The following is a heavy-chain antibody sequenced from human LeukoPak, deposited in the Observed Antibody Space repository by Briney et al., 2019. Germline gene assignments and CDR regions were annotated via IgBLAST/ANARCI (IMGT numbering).Heavy chain of an antibody. Sequence: GASLRLSCAASGFTFSSYAMSRVRQAPGKGLEWVSTISGSGGSTYYADSVKGRFTLSRDNSKNTLYLQMNSLRAEDTAVYYCSSLDAHAFDIWGQGTMVTASS. CDR1: GFTFSSYA. D-gene: IGHD3-16*02. CDR2: ISGSGGST. CDR3: SSLDAHAFDI. V-gene: IGHV3-23*01. J-gene: IGHJ3*02.